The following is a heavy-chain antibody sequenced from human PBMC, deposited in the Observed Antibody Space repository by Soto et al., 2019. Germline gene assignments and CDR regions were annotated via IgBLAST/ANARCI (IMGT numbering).Heavy chain of an antibody. CDR3: ARVAAAGTLEYFQH. Sequence: SETLSLTCTVSGGSISSGDYYWSWIRQPPGKGLEWIGYIYYSGSTYYNPSLKSRVTISVDTSKNQFSLKLSSVTAADTAVYYCARVAAAGTLEYFQHWGQGTLVTVSS. D-gene: IGHD6-13*01. CDR2: IYYSGST. V-gene: IGHV4-30-4*01. CDR1: GGSISSGDYY. J-gene: IGHJ1*01.